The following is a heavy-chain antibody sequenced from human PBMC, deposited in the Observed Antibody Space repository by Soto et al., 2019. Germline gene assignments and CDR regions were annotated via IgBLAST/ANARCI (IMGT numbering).Heavy chain of an antibody. V-gene: IGHV3-15*01. Sequence: PGGSLRLSCAASGFTFSNAWMSWVRQAPGKGLEWVGRIKSETDGGTTDYAAPVKGRFTISRDDSKNTLSLQMNSLKTEDTAVYYCTTDRGNYGVEYFQHWGQGTLVTVSS. J-gene: IGHJ1*01. D-gene: IGHD4-17*01. CDR2: IKSETDGGTT. CDR1: GFTFSNAW. CDR3: TTDRGNYGVEYFQH.